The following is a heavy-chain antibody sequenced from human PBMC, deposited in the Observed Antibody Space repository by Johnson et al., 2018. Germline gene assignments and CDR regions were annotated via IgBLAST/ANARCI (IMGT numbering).Heavy chain of an antibody. J-gene: IGHJ3*02. Sequence: VQLQESGGGLVQPGRSLRLSCEASGFTFDDHAMYWVRQAPGKGLEWVSGLSWNSVGIGYADSVRGRFTIPRDNARNSLYLQMNSLKTEDTAVYHCTRKASGAVLFEAFDIWGQGTMVTVSS. CDR2: LSWNSVGI. CDR1: GFTFDDHA. V-gene: IGHV3-9*01. CDR3: TRKASGAVLFEAFDI. D-gene: IGHD7-27*01.